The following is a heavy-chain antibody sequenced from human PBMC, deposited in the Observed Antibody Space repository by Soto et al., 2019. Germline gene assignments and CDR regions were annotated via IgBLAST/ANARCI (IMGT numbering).Heavy chain of an antibody. D-gene: IGHD3-16*02. CDR1: GYTFISYG. CDR2: ISAYNGNT. V-gene: IGHV1-18*01. Sequence: QVQLVQSGAEVKKPGASVKVSCKASGYTFISYGISWVRQAPGQGLEWMGWISAYNGNTKYAQKLQGRVTMTTDTSTRTAYRELRSLRSDDTAVYYCARDLDDYVWGSYPSPDSFDIWGQGTMVTVSS. J-gene: IGHJ3*02. CDR3: ARDLDDYVWGSYPSPDSFDI.